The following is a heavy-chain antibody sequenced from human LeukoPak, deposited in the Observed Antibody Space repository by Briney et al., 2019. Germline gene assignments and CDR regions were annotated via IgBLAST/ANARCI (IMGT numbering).Heavy chain of an antibody. CDR3: AREGRDGYNLAEYFQH. CDR2: ISSRSSYI. V-gene: IGHV3-21*01. CDR1: GFTFSSYS. D-gene: IGHD5-24*01. Sequence: GGSLRLSCAASGFTFSSYSMTWVRQAPGKGLEWVSSISSRSSYIYYADSVKGRFTISRDNAKNSLYLQMNSLRAEDTAVYYCAREGRDGYNLAEYFQHWGQGTLVTVSS. J-gene: IGHJ1*01.